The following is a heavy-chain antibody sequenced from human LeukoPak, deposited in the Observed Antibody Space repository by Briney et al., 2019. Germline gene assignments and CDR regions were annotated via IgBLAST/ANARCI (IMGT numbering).Heavy chain of an antibody. J-gene: IGHJ4*02. D-gene: IGHD3-16*02. V-gene: IGHV4-39*07. CDR2: IYYSGST. Sequence: SETLSLTCTVSGGSISSSSYYWGWIRQPPGKGLEWIGSIYYSGSTYYNPSLKSRVTISVDTSKNQFSLKLSSVTAADTAVHYCARGNYDYVWGSYRYAYFDYWGQGTLVTVSS. CDR3: ARGNYDYVWGSYRYAYFDY. CDR1: GGSISSSSYY.